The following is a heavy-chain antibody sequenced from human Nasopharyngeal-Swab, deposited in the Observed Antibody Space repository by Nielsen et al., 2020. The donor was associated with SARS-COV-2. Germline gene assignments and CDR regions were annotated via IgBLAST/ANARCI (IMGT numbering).Heavy chain of an antibody. CDR1: GFTVSSNY. J-gene: IGHJ4*02. D-gene: IGHD3-22*01. CDR3: AREGTTYYYDSSGYYSEYYFDY. Sequence: GESLKISCAASGFTVSSNYMSWVRQAPGKGLEWVSVIYSGGSTYYADSVKGRFTISRDNSKNTLYLQMNSLRGEDTAVYYCAREGTTYYYDSSGYYSEYYFDYWGQGTLVTVSS. CDR2: IYSGGST. V-gene: IGHV3-53*01.